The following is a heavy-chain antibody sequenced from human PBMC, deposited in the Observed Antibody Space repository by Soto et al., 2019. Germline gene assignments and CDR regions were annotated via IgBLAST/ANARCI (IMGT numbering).Heavy chain of an antibody. V-gene: IGHV1-8*01. J-gene: IGHJ4*02. Sequence: QVQLVQSGAEVKKPGASVMVSCKASGYTFRDYDINWVRQASGQGLEWMGWMNPNSGNTGYAQKFQGRVTMTRDTSINTAYMELSSLRSEDTAVYYCARRARIGKQLWLPFGCWAQGTLVTVSS. CDR2: MNPNSGNT. CDR1: GYTFRDYD. CDR3: ARRARIGKQLWLPFGC. D-gene: IGHD5-18*01.